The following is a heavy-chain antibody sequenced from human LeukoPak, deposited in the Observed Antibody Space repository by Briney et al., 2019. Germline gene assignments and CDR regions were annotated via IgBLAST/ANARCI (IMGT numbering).Heavy chain of an antibody. V-gene: IGHV3-48*03. CDR1: RFTFSNYA. J-gene: IGHJ4*02. CDR3: AIPYKRVGATFDY. Sequence: GGSLRLSCSASRFTFSNYAMTWVRQAPGKGLEWVSYISGGGDTTYYADSVKGRFTISRDNAQNSLYLQMTGLTADDTAIYYCAIPYKRVGATFDYWGQGTLVTVSS. CDR2: ISGGGDTT. D-gene: IGHD1-26*01.